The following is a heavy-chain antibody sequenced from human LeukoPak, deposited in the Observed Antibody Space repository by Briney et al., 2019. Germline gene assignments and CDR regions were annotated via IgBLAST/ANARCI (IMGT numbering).Heavy chain of an antibody. CDR2: IYYSGST. V-gene: IGHV4-31*03. D-gene: IGHD3-16*02. Sequence: SETLSLTCTVSGGSISSGGYYWSWIRQHPGKGLEWIGYIYYSGSTYYNPSLKSRVTISVDTSKNQFSLKLSSVTAADTAVYYCAREEKPEFGGVIVPRYWGQGTLVTVSS. CDR3: AREEKPEFGGVIVPRY. CDR1: GGSISSGGYY. J-gene: IGHJ4*02.